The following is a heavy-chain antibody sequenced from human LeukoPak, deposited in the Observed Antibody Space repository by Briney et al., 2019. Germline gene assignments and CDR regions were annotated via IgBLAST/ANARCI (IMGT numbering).Heavy chain of an antibody. CDR2: ISYDGSNK. CDR1: GFTFSSYG. D-gene: IGHD2-8*01. V-gene: IGHV3-30*18. CDR3: AKDKGDKEWYYFDY. J-gene: IGHJ4*02. Sequence: PGGSLRLSCAASGFTFSSYGMHWVRQAPGKGLEWVAVISYDGSNKYYADSVKGRFTISRDNSKNTLYLQMNSLRAEDTAVYYCAKDKGDKEWYYFDYWGQGTLVTVSS.